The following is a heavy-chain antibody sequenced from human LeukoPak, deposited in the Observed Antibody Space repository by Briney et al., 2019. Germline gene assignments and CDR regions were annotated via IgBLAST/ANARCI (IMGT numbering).Heavy chain of an antibody. V-gene: IGHV3-53*01. CDR2: IYSDDST. D-gene: IGHD2-21*01. CDR1: GFAVSNSR. Sequence: GGSLRLSCAASGFAVSNSRMTWVRQAPGKGLEWLSIIYSDDSTYYPDSVKGRFTIYRDNSKNTVYLQLNSLRAEDTAVYYCAKIDVIPGSDYFDSWGQGTLVTVSS. J-gene: IGHJ4*02. CDR3: AKIDVIPGSDYFDS.